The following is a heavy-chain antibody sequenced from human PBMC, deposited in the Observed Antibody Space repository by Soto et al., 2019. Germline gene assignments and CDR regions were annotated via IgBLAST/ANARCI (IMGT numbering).Heavy chain of an antibody. V-gene: IGHV4-31*03. CDR1: GGSISSGGYY. CDR3: ARETPGDSSGYCSTFFDY. Sequence: SETLSLTCTVSGGSISSGGYYWSWIRQHPGKGLEWIGYIYYSGSTYYNPSLKSRVTISVDTSKNQFSLKLSSVTAADTAVYYCARETPGDSSGYCSTFFDYWGQGTLVTVSS. J-gene: IGHJ4*02. D-gene: IGHD3-22*01. CDR2: IYYSGST.